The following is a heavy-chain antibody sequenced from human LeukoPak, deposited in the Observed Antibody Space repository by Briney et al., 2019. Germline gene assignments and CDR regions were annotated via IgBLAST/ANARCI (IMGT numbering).Heavy chain of an antibody. J-gene: IGHJ4*02. CDR2: IHHSGST. CDR1: GYSISSGYY. Sequence: PSETLSLTCAVSGYSISSGYYWGWTRQPPGKGLEWIGIIHHSGSTYYNPSPKSRVTISVDTSKNQFALKVSSVTAADTAVFYCARRTGGSFDYWGQGTLVTVSS. D-gene: IGHD3-16*01. CDR3: ARRTGGSFDY. V-gene: IGHV4-38-2*01.